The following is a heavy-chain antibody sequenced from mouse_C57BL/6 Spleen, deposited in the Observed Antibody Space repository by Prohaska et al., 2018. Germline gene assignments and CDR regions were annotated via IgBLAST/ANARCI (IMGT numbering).Heavy chain of an antibody. V-gene: IGHV5-17*01. CDR2: ISSGISTI. J-gene: IGHJ3*01. CDR3: ARQGAGTFAY. Sequence: EVQLVESGGGLVKPGGSLKLSCAASGFTFSDYGMHWVRQAPETRLVWVAYISSGISTIYYADKVKGGFTISRDNAKNTLFLQMTSLRSEDTAMYYCARQGAGTFAYWGQGTLVTVSA. D-gene: IGHD4-1*01. CDR1: GFTFSDYG.